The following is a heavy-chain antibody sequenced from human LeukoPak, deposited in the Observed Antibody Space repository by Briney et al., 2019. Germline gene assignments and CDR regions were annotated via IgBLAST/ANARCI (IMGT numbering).Heavy chain of an antibody. D-gene: IGHD4-17*01. J-gene: IGHJ6*02. CDR3: ASYYGDYLAWCYYYGMDV. CDR1: GGSVSSGSYY. CDR2: IYYSGST. Sequence: SETLSLTCTVSGGSVSSGSYYWSWIRQPPGKGLEWIGYIYYSGSTNYNPSLKSRVTISVDTSKNQFSLKLSSVTAADTAVYYCASYYGDYLAWCYYYGMDVWGQGTTVTVSS. V-gene: IGHV4-61*01.